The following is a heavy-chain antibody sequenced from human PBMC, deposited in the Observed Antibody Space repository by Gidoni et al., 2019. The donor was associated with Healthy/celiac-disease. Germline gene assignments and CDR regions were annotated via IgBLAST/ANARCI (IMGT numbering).Heavy chain of an antibody. CDR1: GYTFTGHY. D-gene: IGHD2-2*01. Sequence: QVQLVQSGAEVKKPGASVKVSCKASGYTFTGHYMHWVRQSPGQGLEWMGRIHPNSGGTNYAQKFQGRVTMTRDTSISTAYMELSRLRSDDTAVYYCARVATGSDIVVVPAAILNWFDPWGQGTLVTVSS. J-gene: IGHJ5*02. CDR3: ARVATGSDIVVVPAAILNWFDP. CDR2: IHPNSGGT. V-gene: IGHV1-2*06.